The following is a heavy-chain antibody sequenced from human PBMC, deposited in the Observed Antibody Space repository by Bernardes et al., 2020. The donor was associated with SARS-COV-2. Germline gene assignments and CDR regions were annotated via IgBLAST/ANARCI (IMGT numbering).Heavy chain of an antibody. D-gene: IGHD3-9*01. Sequence: SETLSLTCTVSGGSITNGGYYWSWLRHLPGKGLEWIGYIYYTGSTYYNPSLKSRVTISVATSKKQFSLKLNSMTAADTAVYYCARVGVYDTLTGYMFDPWGQGTLVTVSS. CDR2: IYYTGST. CDR1: GGSITNGGYY. J-gene: IGHJ5*02. CDR3: ARVGVYDTLTGYMFDP. V-gene: IGHV4-31*03.